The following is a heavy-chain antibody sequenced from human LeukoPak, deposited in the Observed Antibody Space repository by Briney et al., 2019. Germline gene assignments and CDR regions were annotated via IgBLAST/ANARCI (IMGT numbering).Heavy chain of an antibody. V-gene: IGHV3-48*02. D-gene: IGHD3-22*01. CDR2: ISSSSSTI. CDR1: GFTFSSYS. J-gene: IGHJ4*02. CDR3: ARDASSGNLFPSDY. Sequence: PGGSLRLSCAASGFTFSSYSMNWVRQAPRKGLEWVSYISSSSSTIYYADSVKGRFTIPSDNAKNSLYLQINSLRDEDTALYYCARDASSGNLFPSDYWGQGTLVIVSS.